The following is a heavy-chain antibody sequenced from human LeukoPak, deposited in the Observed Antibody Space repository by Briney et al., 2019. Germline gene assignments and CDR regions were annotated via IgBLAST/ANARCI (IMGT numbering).Heavy chain of an antibody. CDR2: INHSGST. J-gene: IGHJ4*02. V-gene: IGHV4-34*01. D-gene: IGHD5-18*01. CDR3: ARSRAVYSYADY. Sequence: SETLSLTCAVYGGSLSGYYWSWIRQPPGKGLEWIGEINHSGSTNYNPSLKSRVTISVDTSKNQFSLKLSSVTAADTAVYYCARSRAVYSYADYWGQGTLVTVSS. CDR1: GGSLSGYY.